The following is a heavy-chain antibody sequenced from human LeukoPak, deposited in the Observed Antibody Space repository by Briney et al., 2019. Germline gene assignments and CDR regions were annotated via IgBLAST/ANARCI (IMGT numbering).Heavy chain of an antibody. D-gene: IGHD6-13*01. CDR2: IKPHGSEK. V-gene: IGHV3-7*05. Sequence: GGSLRLSCAASGFIISTYLMSWVRQAPGKGLEWVASIKPHGSEKYYVDSVKGLFTNSRDNAKNSLDLQMNSLRVEDTAVYYCVRVSADGRAFDYWGQGTLVTHSS. J-gene: IGHJ4*02. CDR1: GFIISTYL. CDR3: VRVSADGRAFDY.